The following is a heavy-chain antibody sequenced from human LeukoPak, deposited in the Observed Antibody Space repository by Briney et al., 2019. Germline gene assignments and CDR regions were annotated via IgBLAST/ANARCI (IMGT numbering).Heavy chain of an antibody. CDR3: VRDRAAYYFDY. Sequence: GGSLRLSCAASGFTVSNNYMSWVRQAPGKGLEWVALMYTGGTTYYADSVKGRFIISRDNSKNTLSLQLNSLRAEDTAVYYCVRDRAAYYFDYWGQGTLVTVSP. CDR2: MYTGGTT. J-gene: IGHJ4*02. V-gene: IGHV3-53*01. CDR1: GFTVSNNY. D-gene: IGHD6-13*01.